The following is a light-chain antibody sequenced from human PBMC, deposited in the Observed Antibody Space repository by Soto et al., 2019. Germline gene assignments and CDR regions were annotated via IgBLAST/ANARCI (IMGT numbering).Light chain of an antibody. CDR3: QQYNSLPPT. CDR2: DTS. CDR1: QDINNY. Sequence: DIQMTQSPSSLSASIGDRVTITCQASQDINNYLNWYQQKPGKAPKLLIYDTSNLETGVPSRFSGSGSGTDFTFTISSLQPEDFATYYCQQYNSLPPTLGGGTKVESK. J-gene: IGKJ4*01. V-gene: IGKV1-33*01.